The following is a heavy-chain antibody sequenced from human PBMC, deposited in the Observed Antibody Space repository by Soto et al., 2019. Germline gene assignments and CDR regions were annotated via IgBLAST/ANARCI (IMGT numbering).Heavy chain of an antibody. CDR3: ARDALELRMFDP. CDR2: IIPIFGTA. Sequence: QVQLVQSGAEVKKPGSSVKVSCKASGGTFSSYAISWVRQAPGQGLEWMGGIIPIFGTANYAQKFQGRVTITGDESTSTAYMERSSRRAEDTAVYYCARDALELRMFDPWGQGTLVTVSS. D-gene: IGHD1-7*01. CDR1: GGTFSSYA. V-gene: IGHV1-69*12. J-gene: IGHJ5*02.